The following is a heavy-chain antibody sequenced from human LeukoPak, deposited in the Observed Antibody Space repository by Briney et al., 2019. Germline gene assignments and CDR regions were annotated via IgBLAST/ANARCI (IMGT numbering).Heavy chain of an antibody. CDR1: GFSFSVYG. CDR2: ISYDGSNK. J-gene: IGHJ4*02. V-gene: IGHV3-30*03. Sequence: GRSLRLSCAASGFSFSVYGMHWLRQAPGKGLEWVAVISYDGSNKYYADSVKGRFTISRDNSKNTLYLQMNSLRVEDTAKYYCASHYYDTSGYFRPFDRWGQGTLVTVSS. CDR3: ASHYYDTSGYFRPFDR. D-gene: IGHD3-22*01.